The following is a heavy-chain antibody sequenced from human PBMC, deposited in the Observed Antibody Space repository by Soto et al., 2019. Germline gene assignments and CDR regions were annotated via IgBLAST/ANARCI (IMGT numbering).Heavy chain of an antibody. Sequence: SETLSLTCAVSGYSISSGYFWGCIRQPPGKGLEWIGSIHHSGSTYYNPSLKNRVTISVDTSKNHFSLKLTSVAAADTAVYYCAREGASGFGMDVWGQGTTVTVSS. D-gene: IGHD1-26*01. CDR1: GYSISSGYF. CDR3: AREGASGFGMDV. V-gene: IGHV4-38-2*02. CDR2: IHHSGST. J-gene: IGHJ6*02.